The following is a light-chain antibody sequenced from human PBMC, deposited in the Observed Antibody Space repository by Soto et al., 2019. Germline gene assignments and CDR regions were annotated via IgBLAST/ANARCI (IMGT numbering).Light chain of an antibody. Sequence: QSVLTQPPSVSWAPGDRFTISFTGAISNVGPADSVHCYQQIPVSTPELLIFDYNFRPSGVPDRFSDSKSGTTASLAITCLKTEDEADYYCQSFDSAMLAYVFGTWTKVPVL. CDR2: DYN. CDR1: ISNVGPADS. V-gene: IGLV1-40*01. CDR3: QSFDSAMLAYV. J-gene: IGLJ1*01.